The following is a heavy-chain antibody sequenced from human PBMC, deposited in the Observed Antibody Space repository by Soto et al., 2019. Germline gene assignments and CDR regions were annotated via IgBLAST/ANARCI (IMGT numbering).Heavy chain of an antibody. CDR3: ARDLLDTTVDYYFDS. J-gene: IGHJ4*02. V-gene: IGHV4-30-4*01. CDR1: GGSLSSGTYY. Sequence: PSETLSLTCTVSGGSLSSGTYYWSWIRRPPGKGLEWIGYIYHSGSSQSNPSLKSRVTISIDTSKNQFSLELRSVTAADTAVYYCARDLLDTTVDYYFDSWGPGRLVTVSS. CDR2: IYHSGSS. D-gene: IGHD4-17*01.